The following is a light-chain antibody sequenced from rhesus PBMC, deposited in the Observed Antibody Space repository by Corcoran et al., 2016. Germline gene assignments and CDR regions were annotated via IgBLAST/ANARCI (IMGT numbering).Light chain of an antibody. Sequence: DIMMTQSPDSLAVSLGERVSINRKSSQSLLYNSNNKNYLAWYQQKPGRVPKVFFYWASTRESGVPKRFSGTGSWTDFTLTIRGLQAEDVAVYYCLQYYSPPLTFGGVTKVEI. J-gene: IGKJ4*01. CDR3: LQYYSPPLT. V-gene: IGKV4-1*01. CDR2: WAS. CDR1: QSLLYNSNNKNY.